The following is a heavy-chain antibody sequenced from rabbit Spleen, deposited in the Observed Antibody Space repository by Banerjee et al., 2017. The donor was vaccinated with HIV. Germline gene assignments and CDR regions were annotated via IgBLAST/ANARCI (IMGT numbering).Heavy chain of an antibody. CDR1: GVSFSFSSY. V-gene: IGHV1S40*01. J-gene: IGHJ6*01. CDR3: ARDAGTSFSTYGMDL. D-gene: IGHD8-1*01. CDR2: IDTGSSGFT. Sequence: QSLEESGGDLVKPGASLTLTCTASGVSFSFSSYMCWVRQAPGKGLEWIACIDTGSSGFTYFATWAKGRFTISKTSSTTVTLQMTSLTVADTATYFCARDAGTSFSTYGMDLWGQGTLVTVS.